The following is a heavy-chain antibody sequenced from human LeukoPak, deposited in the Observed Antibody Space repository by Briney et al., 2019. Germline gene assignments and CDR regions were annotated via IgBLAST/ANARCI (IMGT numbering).Heavy chain of an antibody. CDR3: TRDAALVPGKNF. D-gene: IGHD6-19*01. CDR2: ISYSGSTL. Sequence: PGESLTLSCAASGFTFSDYYMSWIRQAQGKGLEWVSYISYSGSTLYYADSVKGRFTMSRDNAKNSVYLQMNSLRAEDTAFYYCTRDAALVPGKNFWGQGTLVTVSS. J-gene: IGHJ4*02. CDR1: GFTFSDYY. V-gene: IGHV3-11*04.